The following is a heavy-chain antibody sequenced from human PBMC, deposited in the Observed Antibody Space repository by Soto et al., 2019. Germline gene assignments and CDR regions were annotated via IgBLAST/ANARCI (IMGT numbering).Heavy chain of an antibody. CDR3: AKNSGWFNT. CDR1: GFPFSSTD. D-gene: IGHD3-10*01. J-gene: IGHJ5*02. Sequence: EFQVLQSGGGLVQPGGSLTLSCAASGFPFSSTDMTWVRQAPGKGLEWVSTIDGSGGTTYYADSVKGRFTISRDNSINTVLLQMNSLRADDTALYFCAKNSGWFNTWGQGALVTVSS. CDR2: IDGSGGTT. V-gene: IGHV3-23*01.